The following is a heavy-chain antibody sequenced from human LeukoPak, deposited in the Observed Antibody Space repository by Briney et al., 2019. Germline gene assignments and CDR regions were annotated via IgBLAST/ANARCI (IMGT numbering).Heavy chain of an antibody. CDR2: IKQDGSEK. V-gene: IGHV3-7*01. J-gene: IGHJ4*02. CDR3: ARDGDYGDYYFDY. CDR1: GLTFSSYW. Sequence: GGSLRLSCEASGLTFSSYWMSWVRQAPGKGLEWVANIKQDGSEKYYVDSVKGRFTISRDNAKNSLYLQMNSLRAEDTAVYYCARDGDYGDYYFDYWGQGTLVTVSS. D-gene: IGHD4-17*01.